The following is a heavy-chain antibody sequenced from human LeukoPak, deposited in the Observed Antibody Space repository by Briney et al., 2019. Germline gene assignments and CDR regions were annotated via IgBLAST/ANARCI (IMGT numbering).Heavy chain of an antibody. CDR3: ARDPTYCSSTSCYIWFDP. CDR1: GYTFTSYG. J-gene: IGHJ5*02. D-gene: IGHD2-2*02. Sequence: ASVKVSCKASGYTFTSYGISWVRQAPGQGLEWMGWISAYNGNTNYAQKLQGRVTMTTDTSTSTAYMELRSLRSDDTAVYYCARDPTYCSSTSCYIWFDPWGQGTLVTVSS. CDR2: ISAYNGNT. V-gene: IGHV1-18*01.